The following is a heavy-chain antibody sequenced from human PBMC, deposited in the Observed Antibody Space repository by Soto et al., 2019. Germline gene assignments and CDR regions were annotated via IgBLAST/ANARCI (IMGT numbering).Heavy chain of an antibody. D-gene: IGHD2-2*02. CDR1: GGTFSSYA. V-gene: IGHV1-69*13. J-gene: IGHJ6*02. CDR3: ARDNADDVVVPAAIAGGYYYGMGV. Sequence: AASVKVSCKASGGTFSSYAISWVRQAPGQGLEWMGGIIPIFGTANYAQKFQGRVTITADESTSTAYMELSSLRSEDMAVYYCARDNADDVVVPAAIAGGYYYGMGVWGQGTTVTVSS. CDR2: IIPIFGTA.